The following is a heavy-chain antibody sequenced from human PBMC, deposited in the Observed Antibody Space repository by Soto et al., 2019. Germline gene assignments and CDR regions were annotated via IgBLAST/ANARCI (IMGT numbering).Heavy chain of an antibody. Sequence: QVQLVQSGAEVKKPGSSVKVSCKASGGTFSSYAISWVRQAPGQGLEWMGGIIPISGTANYAQKFQGRVTITAEESKSTVYMELSSLRCEDTAEYYCARPQGSSTSLENYYYYYYGMDVWGQGTTVTVSS. J-gene: IGHJ6*02. CDR2: IIPISGTA. V-gene: IGHV1-69*01. CDR1: GGTFSSYA. D-gene: IGHD2-2*01. CDR3: ARPQGSSTSLENYYYYYYGMDV.